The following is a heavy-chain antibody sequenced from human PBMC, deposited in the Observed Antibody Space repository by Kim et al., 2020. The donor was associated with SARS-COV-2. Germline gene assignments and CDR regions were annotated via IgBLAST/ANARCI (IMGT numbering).Heavy chain of an antibody. CDR3: ARPIRQSYSSGWVREEYFQH. CDR1: GGSISSSSYY. J-gene: IGHJ1*01. Sequence: SETLSLTCTVSGGSISSSSYYWGWIRQPPGKGLEWIGSIYYSGSTYYNPSLKSRVTISVDTSKNQFSLKLSSVTAADTAVYYCARPIRQSYSSGWVREEYFQHWGQGTLVTVSS. CDR2: IYYSGST. D-gene: IGHD6-19*01. V-gene: IGHV4-39*01.